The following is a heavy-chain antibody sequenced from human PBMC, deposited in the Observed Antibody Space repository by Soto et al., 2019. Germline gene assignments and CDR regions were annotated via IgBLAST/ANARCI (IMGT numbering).Heavy chain of an antibody. CDR3: ARPRSSGYAGEFDY. J-gene: IGHJ4*02. Sequence: SETLSLTSTVSGHSISPFYWSSIRQPPGKGLEWIGFIYYSGSTNYNPSLKSRVTISVDTSQNQFSLMLTSVTAADTAVYYCARPRSSGYAGEFDYWGQGTLVTVSS. V-gene: IGHV4-59*01. CDR1: GHSISPFY. D-gene: IGHD3-22*01. CDR2: IYYSGST.